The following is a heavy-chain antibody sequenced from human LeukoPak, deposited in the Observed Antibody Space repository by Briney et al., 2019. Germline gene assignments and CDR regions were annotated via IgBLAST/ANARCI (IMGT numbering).Heavy chain of an antibody. D-gene: IGHD2-2*02. J-gene: IGHJ4*02. Sequence: PSETLSLTCTVSGGSIRNYYWSWIRQSPGRGLEWIGYIYYSGSTNYNPSLKSRVTISVDTFKNQFSLKLTSVTAADTAVYYCARQVVVPAAIPYYFDYWGQGTLVTVSS. CDR3: ARQVVVPAAIPYYFDY. CDR2: IYYSGST. CDR1: GGSIRNYY. V-gene: IGHV4-59*01.